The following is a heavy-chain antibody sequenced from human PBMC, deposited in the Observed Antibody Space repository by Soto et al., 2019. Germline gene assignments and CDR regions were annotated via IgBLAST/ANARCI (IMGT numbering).Heavy chain of an antibody. V-gene: IGHV3-21*04. D-gene: IGHD2-2*01. CDR2: ISSSSSYI. CDR3: AKTASTSHFDD. CDR1: GFTFSSYS. Sequence: GGSLRLSCAASGFTFSSYSMNWVRQAPGKGLEWVSSISSSSSYIYYADSVKGRFTISRDNAKNSLYLQMNGLRAEDTALYYCAKTASTSHFDDWGQGTLVTVSS. J-gene: IGHJ4*02.